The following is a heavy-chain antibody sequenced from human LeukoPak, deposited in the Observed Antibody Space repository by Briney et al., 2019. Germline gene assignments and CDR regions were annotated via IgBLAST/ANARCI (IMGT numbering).Heavy chain of an antibody. CDR2: IKSKTDGGTT. V-gene: IGHV3-15*01. J-gene: IGHJ4*02. CDR1: GFTFSNAW. CDR3: TTAAHYYGLGSYYIGRFFDY. D-gene: IGHD3-10*01. Sequence: PGGSLRLSCAASGFTFSNAWMSWVRQAPGKGLEWVGRIKSKTDGGTTDYAAPVKGRFTISRDDSKNTLYLQMNSLKTEDTAVYYCTTAAHYYGLGSYYIGRFFDYWGQGTLVTVSS.